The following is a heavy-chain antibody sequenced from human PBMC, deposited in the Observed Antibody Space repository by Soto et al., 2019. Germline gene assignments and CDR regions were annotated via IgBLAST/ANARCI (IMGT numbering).Heavy chain of an antibody. CDR3: AWQGTTSFYFHS. Sequence: GGSLRLSCAVSGLTFRDAWMNWVRQAPGKGLEWVGNIKSNAAKAPPEYAESVKGRFIISRDDPKNTVYLQMSGLKTEDTAVYYCAWQGTTSFYFHSWGQGXLVTVYS. D-gene: IGHD1-1*01. CDR1: GLTFRDAW. CDR2: IKSNAAKAPP. J-gene: IGHJ4*02. V-gene: IGHV3-15*05.